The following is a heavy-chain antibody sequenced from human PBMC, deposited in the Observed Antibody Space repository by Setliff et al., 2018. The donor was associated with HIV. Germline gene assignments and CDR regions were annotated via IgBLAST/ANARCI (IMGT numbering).Heavy chain of an antibody. CDR1: GGSISSYY. J-gene: IGHJ4*02. V-gene: IGHV4-4*08. CDR2: IYIGST. Sequence: PSETLSLTCTVSGGSISSYYWSWIRQPPGKGLGWIGHIYIGSTNYNPSLKSRVTISADTSKNQFSLKLSSVTAADTAVYYCARTYSSSWYSSHLWVDYWGQGTQVTVSS. CDR3: ARTYSSSWYSSHLWVDY. D-gene: IGHD6-13*01.